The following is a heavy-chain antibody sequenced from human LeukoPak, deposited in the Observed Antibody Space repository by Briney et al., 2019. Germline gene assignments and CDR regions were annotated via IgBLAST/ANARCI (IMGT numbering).Heavy chain of an antibody. Sequence: VGSLRLSRAASKFTFISYAMRWVRQAPGKGLEWVSAISGSGDSTYYADSVKGRFTISINNSKNTLYLQMNSLRAEDTAVYYCAKDGYTSSLIHPGATQFDFWGQGSLVTVSS. CDR2: ISGSGDST. J-gene: IGHJ4*02. CDR3: AKDGYTSSLIHPGATQFDF. D-gene: IGHD6-6*01. CDR1: KFTFISYA. V-gene: IGHV3-23*01.